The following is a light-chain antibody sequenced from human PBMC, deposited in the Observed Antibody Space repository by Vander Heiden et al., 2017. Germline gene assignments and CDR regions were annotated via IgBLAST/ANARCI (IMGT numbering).Light chain of an antibody. V-gene: IGKV1-39*01. J-gene: IGKJ3*01. CDR3: QQSDSTGFT. CDR1: QSISSY. CDR2: AAS. Sequence: DIQMTQSPSSLSASVGDRVTITCRASQSISSYLNWYQQKPGKAPKLLIYAASSLQSGVPSRFSGSGSGTDFTLTISRLQPEDIATYYCQQSDSTGFTFGPGTKVDIK.